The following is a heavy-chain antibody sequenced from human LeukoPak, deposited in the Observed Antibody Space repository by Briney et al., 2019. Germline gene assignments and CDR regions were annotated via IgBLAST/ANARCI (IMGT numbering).Heavy chain of an antibody. Sequence: PSETLSLTRTVSGGSISSSSYYWGWIRQPPGKGLEWIGSIYYSGSTYYNPSLKSRVTISVDTSKNQFSLKLSSVTAADTAVYYCARLSVARGVDYWGQGTLVTVSS. CDR3: ARLSVARGVDY. J-gene: IGHJ4*02. CDR1: GGSISSSSYY. V-gene: IGHV4-39*01. CDR2: IYYSGST. D-gene: IGHD3-10*01.